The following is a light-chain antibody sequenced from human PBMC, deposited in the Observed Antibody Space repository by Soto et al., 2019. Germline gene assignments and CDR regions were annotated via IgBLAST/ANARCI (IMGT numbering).Light chain of an antibody. CDR1: QSVNSN. CDR3: HQYNDWPLT. Sequence: EIVMTQSPATLSVSPGERATLSCRASQSVNSNLAWYQQKPGQAPRRLIYGASTRATGIPARFSGSGSGTEFTLTISSLQSEDFAVYYCHQYNDWPLTFGGGTKVDIK. V-gene: IGKV3-15*01. CDR2: GAS. J-gene: IGKJ4*01.